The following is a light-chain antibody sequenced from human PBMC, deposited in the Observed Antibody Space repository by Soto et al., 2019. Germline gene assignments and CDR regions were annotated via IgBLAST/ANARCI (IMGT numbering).Light chain of an antibody. CDR2: DVS. V-gene: IGLV2-14*01. CDR3: SSYKSSSTYV. J-gene: IGLJ1*01. CDR1: SSDVGNYNY. Sequence: QSVLAQPASVSGSPGQSITISCTGTSSDVGNYNYVSWYQQHPGKAPKLMIHDVSNRPSGVSNRFSGSKSGNTASLTISGLQAEDEADYYCSSYKSSSTYVFGTGTKDTVL.